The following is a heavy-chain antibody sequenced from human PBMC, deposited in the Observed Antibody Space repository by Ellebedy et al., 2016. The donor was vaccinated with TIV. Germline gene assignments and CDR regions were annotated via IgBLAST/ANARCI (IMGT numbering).Heavy chain of an antibody. CDR3: ARDYGGDSGWLDY. CDR2: IWYDGSGE. V-gene: IGHV3-33*01. D-gene: IGHD2-21*02. Sequence: PGGSLRLSCEPSGFSFGTYGMPWVRQAPGKGLELVAVIWYDGSGELYADSVKGRFTISRDAAKNTLHLHTNNLRVEDTAVYYCARDYGGDSGWLDYWGQGTLVIVSS. CDR1: GFSFGTYG. J-gene: IGHJ4*02.